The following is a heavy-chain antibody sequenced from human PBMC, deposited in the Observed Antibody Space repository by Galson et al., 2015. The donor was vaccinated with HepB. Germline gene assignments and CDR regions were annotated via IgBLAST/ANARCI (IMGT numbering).Heavy chain of an antibody. CDR1: GFTFSSYG. D-gene: IGHD3-16*01. V-gene: IGHV3-30*18. J-gene: IGHJ4*02. CDR2: ISYDGSNK. Sequence: SLRLSCAASGFTFSSYGMHWVRQAPGKGLEWVAVISYDGSNKYYADSVKGRFTISRDNSKNTLYLQMNSLRAEDTAVYYCAKDEIMTPGTFDYWGQGTLVTVSS. CDR3: AKDEIMTPGTFDY.